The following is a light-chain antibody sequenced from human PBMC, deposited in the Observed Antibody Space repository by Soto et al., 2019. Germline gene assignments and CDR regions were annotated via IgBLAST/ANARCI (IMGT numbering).Light chain of an antibody. CDR2: FGS. Sequence: DIVMTQSPLSLPVTPGEPASISCSSSQSLLQSNGYNYLDWYLQKPGQSPQLLIFFGSYRASGVPDRFSGSGSGTDFTLKIRSVEAEDVAIYYCMQSQQTPPTFGQGTRVEIK. CDR3: MQSQQTPPT. J-gene: IGKJ1*01. CDR1: QSLLQSNGYNY. V-gene: IGKV2-28*01.